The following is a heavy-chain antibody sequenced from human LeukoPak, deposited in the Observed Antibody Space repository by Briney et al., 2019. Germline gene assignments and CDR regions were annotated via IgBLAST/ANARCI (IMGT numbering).Heavy chain of an antibody. V-gene: IGHV3-9*01. CDR3: AKDNSGSIAAAGMDY. D-gene: IGHD6-13*01. CDR1: GFTFDDYA. CDR2: ISWNSGSI. Sequence: GGSPRLSCAASGFTFDDYAMHWVRQAPGKGLEWVSGISWNSGSIGYADSVKGRFTISRDNAKNSLYLQMNSLRAEDAALYYCAKDNSGSIAAAGMDYWGQGTLVTVSS. J-gene: IGHJ4*02.